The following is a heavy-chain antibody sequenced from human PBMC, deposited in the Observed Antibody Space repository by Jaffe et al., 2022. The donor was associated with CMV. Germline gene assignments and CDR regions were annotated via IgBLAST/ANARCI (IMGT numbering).Heavy chain of an antibody. CDR2: INPSGGST. J-gene: IGHJ6*02. CDR1: GYTFTSYY. D-gene: IGHD3-10*01. V-gene: IGHV1-46*01. Sequence: QVQLVQSGAEVKKPGASVKVSCKASGYTFTSYYMHWVRQAPGQGLEWMGIINPSGGSTSYAQKFQGRVTMTRDTSTSTVYMELSSLRSEDTAVYYCARGIVVRGVIIVRLYYYYGMDVWGQGTTVTVSS. CDR3: ARGIVVRGVIIVRLYYYYGMDV.